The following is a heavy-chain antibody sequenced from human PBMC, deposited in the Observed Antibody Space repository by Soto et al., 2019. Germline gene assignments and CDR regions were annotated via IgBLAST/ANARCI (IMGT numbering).Heavy chain of an antibody. Sequence: QVQLVQSGAEVKKPGASVKVSCKASSYTFTNYGIIWVRQAPGQGLEWMGWISAYNGNTNYARKFQGRVTMTTDTATSTAYMELGSLRSDATAVYYCASVSMESNWFEPWGQGTLVTVSS. J-gene: IGHJ5*02. CDR2: ISAYNGNT. V-gene: IGHV1-18*04. D-gene: IGHD3-10*01. CDR1: SYTFTNYG. CDR3: ASVSMESNWFEP.